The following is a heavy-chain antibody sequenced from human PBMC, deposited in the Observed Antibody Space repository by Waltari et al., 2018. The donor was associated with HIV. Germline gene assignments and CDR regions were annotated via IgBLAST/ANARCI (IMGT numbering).Heavy chain of an antibody. V-gene: IGHV1-2*02. CDR1: GYTFTDHH. J-gene: IGHJ4*02. CDR2: ITHNSGGT. CDR3: AREGGKSVYGEFGY. D-gene: IGHD4-17*01. Sequence: QVQLVQSGAEVKKPGASVKVSCKASGYTFTDHHIHWIRQAPGQGFEWTGWITHNSGGTNYAPKIQGRVTLTRDTSISTAYMELTRLTSDDTAVYYCAREGGKSVYGEFGYWGQGTLVTVSS.